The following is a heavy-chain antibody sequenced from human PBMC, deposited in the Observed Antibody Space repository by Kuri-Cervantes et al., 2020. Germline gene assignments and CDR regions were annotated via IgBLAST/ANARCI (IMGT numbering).Heavy chain of an antibody. J-gene: IGHJ4*02. CDR3: ARATDGVDY. CDR1: GGSLRGYY. CDR2: IHHNGRT. D-gene: IGHD3-10*01. V-gene: IGHV4-34*01. Sequence: SHTLSLTCAVYGGSLRGYYWSWIRQPPGKGLVWSGEIHHNGRTNYNPSLKSRVTISVDTSKNQCSLKLSPVTAADTAVYYCARATDGVDYWGQGTLVTVSS.